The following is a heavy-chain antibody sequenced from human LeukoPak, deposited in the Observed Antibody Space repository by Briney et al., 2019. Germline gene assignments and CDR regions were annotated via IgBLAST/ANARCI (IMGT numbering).Heavy chain of an antibody. J-gene: IGHJ3*02. D-gene: IGHD3/OR15-3a*01. CDR1: GFTFHDYA. V-gene: IGHV3-9*03. CDR2: ITWNSGSV. CDR3: AKGLGVASLIVNALDM. Sequence: GGSLRLSCAASGFTFHDYAMHWVRQVPGKGLEWVSGITWNSGSVLYADSVRGRFTISRDNAKNSLYLQMNSLRPEDMAFYYCAKGLGVASLIVNALDMWGQGTMVTV.